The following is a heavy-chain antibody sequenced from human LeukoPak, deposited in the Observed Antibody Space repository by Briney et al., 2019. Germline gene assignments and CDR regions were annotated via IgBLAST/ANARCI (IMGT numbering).Heavy chain of an antibody. CDR3: ARGGGNLKLDY. D-gene: IGHD1-14*01. CDR2: INPNNGGT. Sequence: GASVKVSCKASGYTFNVDYIHWVRQAPGQDLEWMGWINPNNGGTNYAQNSQGRVTMTRDTSISTGYMELSRLTSDDTAVYYCARGGGNLKLDYWGQGTLVTVSS. V-gene: IGHV1-2*02. J-gene: IGHJ4*02. CDR1: GYTFNVDY.